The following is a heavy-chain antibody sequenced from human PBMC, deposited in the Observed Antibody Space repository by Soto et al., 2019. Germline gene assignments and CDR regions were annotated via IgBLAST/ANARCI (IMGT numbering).Heavy chain of an antibody. CDR1: GDSISGFY. CDR2: IHYSGAT. Sequence: QVQLQASGPGLVKPSETLSLTCSVSGDSISGFYWSWIRQPPGKGLEWIGYIHYSGATNYNPSLTSRVTISVDTSKNQFSLKLRSVTAADTAVYYCARDAYYYDSNGQEGHAFEIWGQGTMVTVSS. CDR3: ARDAYYYDSNGQEGHAFEI. V-gene: IGHV4-59*01. J-gene: IGHJ3*02. D-gene: IGHD3-22*01.